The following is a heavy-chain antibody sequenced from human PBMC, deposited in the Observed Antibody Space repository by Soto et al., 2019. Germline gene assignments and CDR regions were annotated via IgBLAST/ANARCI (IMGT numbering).Heavy chain of an antibody. Sequence: PGGSLRLSCAASEFTFNNYGMSWVRQAPGKGLEWVSAITGGGGNTYYTDSVKGRFTISRDNSENTLYLQMNSLRAEDTAVYYCARAAPRSGYDFGDFDYWGQGTLVTVSS. J-gene: IGHJ4*02. V-gene: IGHV3-23*01. CDR1: EFTFNNYG. CDR3: ARAAPRSGYDFGDFDY. CDR2: ITGGGGNT. D-gene: IGHD5-12*01.